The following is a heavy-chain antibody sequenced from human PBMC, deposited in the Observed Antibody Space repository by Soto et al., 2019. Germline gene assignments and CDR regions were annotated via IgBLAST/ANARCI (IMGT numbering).Heavy chain of an antibody. D-gene: IGHD3-22*01. CDR3: ARHNYDSSGTAVDV. CDR1: GGSISRGGYY. CDR2: IYYSGST. J-gene: IGHJ6*02. Sequence: QVQLQESGPGLVKPSQTLSLTCTVSGGSISRGGYYWSWIRQHPGKGLEWIGYIYYSGSTYYNPSLKIRVTITVDTAKNQFSLNLSSVTAADTAVYDCARHNYDSSGTAVDVWGQVTTVTVSS. V-gene: IGHV4-31*03.